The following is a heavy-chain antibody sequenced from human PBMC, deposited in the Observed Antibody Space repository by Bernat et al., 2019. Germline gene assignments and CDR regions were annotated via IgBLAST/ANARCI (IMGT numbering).Heavy chain of an antibody. CDR1: GFTFSSYA. D-gene: IGHD6-19*01. Sequence: QVQLVESGGGVVQPGRSLRLSCAASGFTFSSYAMHWVRQAPGKGLEWVAVISYDGSNKYYADSVKGRFTISRDNSKNTLYLQMNSLRAEDTAVYYCARDLSSCWSLVTTDYYYYGMDVWGQGTTVTVSS. CDR3: ARDLSSCWSLVTTDYYYYGMDV. V-gene: IGHV3-30-3*01. J-gene: IGHJ6*02. CDR2: ISYDGSNK.